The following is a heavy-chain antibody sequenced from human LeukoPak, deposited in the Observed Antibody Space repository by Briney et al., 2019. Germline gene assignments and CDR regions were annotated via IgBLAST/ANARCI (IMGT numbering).Heavy chain of an antibody. V-gene: IGHV3-30-3*01. CDR1: GFTFSSYA. J-gene: IGHJ6*02. D-gene: IGHD5-24*01. CDR3: ARDEMATSYPYYYYGMDV. Sequence: GRSLRLSCAASGFTFSSYAMHWVRQAPGKGLEWVAVISYDGSNKYYADSVKGRFTISRDNAKNSLYLQMNSLRAEDTAVYYCARDEMATSYPYYYYGMDVWGQGTTVTVSS. CDR2: ISYDGSNK.